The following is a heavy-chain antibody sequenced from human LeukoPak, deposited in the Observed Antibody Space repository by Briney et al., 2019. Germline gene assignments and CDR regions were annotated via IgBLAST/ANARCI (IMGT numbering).Heavy chain of an antibody. CDR2: ISSSSSYI. V-gene: IGHV3-21*01. Sequence: GGSLRLSCAASGFTFSSYSMNWVRQAPGKGLEWVSSISSSSSYIYYADSVKGRLTISRDNAKNSLYLQMNSLRAEDTAVYYCARGITGILTGPPGYWGQGTLVTVSS. CDR1: GFTFSSYS. D-gene: IGHD3-9*01. CDR3: ARGITGILTGPPGY. J-gene: IGHJ4*02.